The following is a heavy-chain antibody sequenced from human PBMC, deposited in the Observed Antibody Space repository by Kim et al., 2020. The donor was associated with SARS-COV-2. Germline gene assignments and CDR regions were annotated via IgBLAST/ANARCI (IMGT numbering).Heavy chain of an antibody. CDR1: GGSISSSNW. V-gene: IGHV4-4*02. CDR3: AREERAVGSPRSY. Sequence: SETLSLTCAVSGGSISSSNWWSWVRQPPGKGLEWIGEIYHSGSTNYNPSLKSRVTISVDKSKNQFSLKLSSVTAADTAVYYCAREERAVGSPRSYWGQGTLVTVSS. D-gene: IGHD1-26*01. CDR2: IYHSGST. J-gene: IGHJ4*02.